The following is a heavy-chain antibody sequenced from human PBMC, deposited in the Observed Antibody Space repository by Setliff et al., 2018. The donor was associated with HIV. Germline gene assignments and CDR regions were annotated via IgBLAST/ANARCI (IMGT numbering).Heavy chain of an antibody. V-gene: IGHV4-39*07. D-gene: IGHD5-12*01. J-gene: IGHJ4*02. CDR2: IYYGGST. CDR3: ARHMVATSYYFDY. CDR1: GGSISSSSYY. Sequence: ASETLSLTCTVSGGSISSSSYYWGWIRPPPGKGLEWIGSIYYGGSTYYNPSLKSRITISVDTSKNQFSLKLSSVTAADTAVYYCARHMVATSYYFDYWGQGTLVTV.